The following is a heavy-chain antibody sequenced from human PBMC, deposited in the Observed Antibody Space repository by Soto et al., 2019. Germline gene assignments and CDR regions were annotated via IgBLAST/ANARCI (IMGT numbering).Heavy chain of an antibody. CDR1: GYTFTSYA. J-gene: IGHJ5*02. CDR2: INAGNGNT. V-gene: IGHV1-3*01. D-gene: IGHD3-10*01. CDR3: ARDEGILWFGEPNWFDP. Sequence: VKVSCKASGYTFTSYAMHWVRQAPGQRLEWMGWINAGNGNTKYSQKFQGRVTITRDTSASTAYMELSSLRSEDTAVYYCARDEGILWFGEPNWFDPWGQGTLVTVSS.